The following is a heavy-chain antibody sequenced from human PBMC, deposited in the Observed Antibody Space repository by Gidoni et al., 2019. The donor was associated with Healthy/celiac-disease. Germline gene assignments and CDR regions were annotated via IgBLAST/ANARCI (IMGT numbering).Heavy chain of an antibody. D-gene: IGHD3-3*01. CDR1: TGSFSGHY. Sequence: QVQLEQWGAGLLKPSETLSLTCAVYTGSFSGHYWTWIRQTPGKGLEWIGEINHSGDTNYSPSLKSRLTMSVDTSKNQFSLSLNSVTAADTAVYYCARGRVIGSGAFYWGQGTLVTVSS. J-gene: IGHJ4*02. V-gene: IGHV4-34*02. CDR3: ARGRVIGSGAFY. CDR2: INHSGDT.